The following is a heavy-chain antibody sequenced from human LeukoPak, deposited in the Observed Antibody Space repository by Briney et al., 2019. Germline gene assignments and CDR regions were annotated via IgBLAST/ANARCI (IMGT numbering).Heavy chain of an antibody. V-gene: IGHV3-30*02. D-gene: IGHD3-22*01. CDR3: AKDSGYYDSSGYWDY. Sequence: GGSLRLSCATSGFTFSTYGIHWVRQAPGKGLEWVAFIRYDGSNKYYADSVKGRFTISRDNSKNTLYLQMNSLRAEDTAVYYCAKDSGYYDSSGYWDYWGQGTLVTVSS. J-gene: IGHJ4*02. CDR2: IRYDGSNK. CDR1: GFTFSTYG.